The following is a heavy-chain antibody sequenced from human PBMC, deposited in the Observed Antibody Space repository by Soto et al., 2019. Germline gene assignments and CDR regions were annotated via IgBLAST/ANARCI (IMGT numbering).Heavy chain of an antibody. Sequence: EVQLLASGGGLVQPGGSLRLSCAASGFTFSSYVMSWVRQAPGKGLGWVSAISGSGGSTYYADSVKGRFTISRDNSKNTLYLQMNSLRAEDTAVYYCAKDIYSGSYFDPYYYYGMDVWGQGTTVTVSS. CDR1: GFTFSSYV. CDR3: AKDIYSGSYFDPYYYYGMDV. J-gene: IGHJ6*02. V-gene: IGHV3-23*01. D-gene: IGHD1-26*01. CDR2: ISGSGGST.